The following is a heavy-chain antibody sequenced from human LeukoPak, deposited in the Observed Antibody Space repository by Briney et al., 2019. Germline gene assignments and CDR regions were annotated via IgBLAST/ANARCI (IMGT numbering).Heavy chain of an antibody. CDR1: GYTFTGYY. CDR3: ARDYYNSRSEGAFDI. Sequence: ASVKVSCKASGYTFTGYYMHWVRQAPGQGLEWMGWINPKSGGTNYAQKFQDWVTMTRDTSISTVYMELSRLKSDDTAVYYCARDYYNSRSEGAFDIWGQGTMVTVSS. D-gene: IGHD3-10*01. J-gene: IGHJ3*02. CDR2: INPKSGGT. V-gene: IGHV1-2*04.